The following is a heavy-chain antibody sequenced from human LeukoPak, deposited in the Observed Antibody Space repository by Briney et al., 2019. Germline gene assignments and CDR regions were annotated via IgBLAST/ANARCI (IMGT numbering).Heavy chain of an antibody. V-gene: IGHV1-69*13. CDR1: RGTFSNHV. CDR2: IISAFGPA. Sequence: SVKASCKASRGTFSNHVMTWVRQAPGQGLEWMGGIISAFGPANYAQKFQGRVTITADESINTAYMELSSLRSEDTAVYYCARGVVPAAITSWFDPWGQGTLVTVFS. CDR3: ARGVVPAAITSWFDP. J-gene: IGHJ5*02. D-gene: IGHD2-2*01.